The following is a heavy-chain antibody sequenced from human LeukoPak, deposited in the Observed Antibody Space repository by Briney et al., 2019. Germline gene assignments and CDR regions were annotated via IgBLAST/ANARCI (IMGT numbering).Heavy chain of an antibody. J-gene: IGHJ4*02. Sequence: ASMKVSCKASGGTFSSYATSWVRQAPGQGLEWMGGIIPIFGTANYAQKFQGRVTITTDESTSTAYMELSSLRSEDTAVYYCARRVPGRDGYNYGLALDYWGQGTLVTVSS. CDR1: GGTFSSYA. V-gene: IGHV1-69*05. D-gene: IGHD5-24*01. CDR2: IIPIFGTA. CDR3: ARRVPGRDGYNYGLALDY.